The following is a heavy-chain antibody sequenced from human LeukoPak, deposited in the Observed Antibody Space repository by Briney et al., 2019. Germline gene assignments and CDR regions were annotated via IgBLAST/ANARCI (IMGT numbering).Heavy chain of an antibody. CDR1: GASIGSYY. CDR3: ARENPSGYYNRPIDY. V-gene: IGHV4-59*01. Sequence: MPSETLSLTCTVSGASIGSYYWSWIRQPSGKGLERIGDIYYSGSIKYNPSLKSRVTMSVDTSKNQFSLKLSSVTAADTAIYYCARENPSGYYNRPIDYWGQGTLVTVSS. D-gene: IGHD3-22*01. J-gene: IGHJ4*02. CDR2: IYYSGSI.